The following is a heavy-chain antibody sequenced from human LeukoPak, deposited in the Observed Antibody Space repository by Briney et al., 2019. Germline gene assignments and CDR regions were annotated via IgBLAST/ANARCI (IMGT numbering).Heavy chain of an antibody. V-gene: IGHV3-13*01. J-gene: IGHJ4*02. CDR3: AREILEPGKTHEY. CDR2: IGTAGDT. CDR1: GFTFSSYD. D-gene: IGHD1-1*01. Sequence: PGGSLRLSCAASGFTFSSYDMHWVRQATGKGLEWVSAIGTAGDTYYPGSVKGRFTISRDNAKNTLYLQMDSLRAEDTAMYYCAREILEPGKTHEYWGQGTLVTVSS.